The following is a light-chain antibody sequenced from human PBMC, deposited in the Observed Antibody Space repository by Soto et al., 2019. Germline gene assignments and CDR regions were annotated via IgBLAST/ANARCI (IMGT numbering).Light chain of an antibody. Sequence: QSALTQPASVSGSPGQSITISCTGTSGDIGSYNRVSWYQQHPGKAPKLIIFEVSHRPSGVSDRFSASKSGNTASLTISGLQTEDEADYYCTSYTRTRNLLFGGGTKLTVL. CDR1: SGDIGSYNR. J-gene: IGLJ2*01. V-gene: IGLV2-14*01. CDR2: EVS. CDR3: TSYTRTRNLL.